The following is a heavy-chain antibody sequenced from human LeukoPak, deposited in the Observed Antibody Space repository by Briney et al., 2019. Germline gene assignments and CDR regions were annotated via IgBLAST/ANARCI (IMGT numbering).Heavy chain of an antibody. Sequence: SETLSLTCTVSGGSISSSSYYWGWIRQPPGKGLEWIGSIYYSGSTYYNPSLKSRVTISVDTSKNQFSLKLSSVTAADTAVYYCARDYWNDDIPFGYWGQGTLVTVSS. CDR3: ARDYWNDDIPFGY. CDR2: IYYSGST. J-gene: IGHJ4*02. CDR1: GGSISSSSYY. V-gene: IGHV4-39*07. D-gene: IGHD1-1*01.